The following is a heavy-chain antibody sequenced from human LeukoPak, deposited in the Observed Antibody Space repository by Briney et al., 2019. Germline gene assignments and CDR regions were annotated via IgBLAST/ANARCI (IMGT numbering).Heavy chain of an antibody. Sequence: ASVKVSCKASGYTFTSYGISWVRQAPGQGLEWMGLISAYNGDTNYAQKFQGRVTMTTDTSTSTAYMELRSLRADDTAVYYCARDPYQLLSTGYYFDYWGQGTLVTVSS. CDR2: ISAYNGDT. CDR3: ARDPYQLLSTGYYFDY. J-gene: IGHJ4*02. V-gene: IGHV1-18*01. D-gene: IGHD2-2*01. CDR1: GYTFTSYG.